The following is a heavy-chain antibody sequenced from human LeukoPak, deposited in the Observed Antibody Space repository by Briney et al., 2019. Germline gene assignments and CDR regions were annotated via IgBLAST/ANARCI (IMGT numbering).Heavy chain of an antibody. D-gene: IGHD3-22*01. J-gene: IGHJ4*02. CDR1: GGTFSSYA. Sequence: SVKVSCKASGGTFSSYAISWVRQAPGQGLEWMGRIIPILGIANYAQKFQGRVTITADKSTSTAYMELSSLRSEDTAVYYCARVLWGCYDSSGLIDYWGQGTLVTVSS. V-gene: IGHV1-69*04. CDR2: IIPILGIA. CDR3: ARVLWGCYDSSGLIDY.